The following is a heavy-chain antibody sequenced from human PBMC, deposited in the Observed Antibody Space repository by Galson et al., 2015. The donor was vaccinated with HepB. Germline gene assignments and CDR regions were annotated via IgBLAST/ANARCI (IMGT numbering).Heavy chain of an antibody. D-gene: IGHD3-22*01. V-gene: IGHV3-53*01. CDR2: IYSGGST. J-gene: IGHJ4*02. CDR3: AREWLPFDY. CDR1: GFTVSSNY. Sequence: SLRLSCAASGFTVSSNYMSWVRQAPGKGLEWVSVIYSGGSTYYADSVKGRFTISRHNAKNSLYLQMNSLRAEDTAVYYCAREWLPFDYWGQGTLVTVSS.